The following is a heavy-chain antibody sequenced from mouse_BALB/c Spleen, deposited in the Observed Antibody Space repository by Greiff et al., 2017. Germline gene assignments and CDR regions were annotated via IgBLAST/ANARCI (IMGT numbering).Heavy chain of an antibody. D-gene: IGHD1-1*01. CDR3: ARQNYYGSSSSFDY. J-gene: IGHJ2*01. CDR2: ISNGGGST. Sequence: EVQVVESGGGLVQPGGSLKLSCAASGFTFSSYTMSWVRQTPEKRLEWVAYISNGGGSTYYPDTVKGRFTISRDNAKNTLYLQMSSLKSEDTAMYYCARQNYYGSSSSFDYWGQGTTLTVSS. CDR1: GFTFSSYT. V-gene: IGHV5-12-2*01.